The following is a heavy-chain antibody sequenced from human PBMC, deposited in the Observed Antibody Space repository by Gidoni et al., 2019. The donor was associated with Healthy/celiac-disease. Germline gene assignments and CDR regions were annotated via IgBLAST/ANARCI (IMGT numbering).Heavy chain of an antibody. CDR3: ARALYCGGDCYPPFLSHPHSNWYFDL. Sequence: QVQLVQSGAEGKKPGSAVKGSCKASGGTFSSEAISWVRQAPGQGLEWLGGVIPIFGTANYAQKFQGSVTITADESTSTAYMELSSLRSEATAVYYCARALYCGGDCYPPFLSHPHSNWYFDLWGRGTLVTVSS. V-gene: IGHV1-69*01. D-gene: IGHD2-21*02. CDR1: GGTFSSEA. J-gene: IGHJ2*01. CDR2: VIPIFGTA.